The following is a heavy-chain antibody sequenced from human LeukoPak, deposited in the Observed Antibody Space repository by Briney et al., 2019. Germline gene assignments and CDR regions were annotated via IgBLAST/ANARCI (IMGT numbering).Heavy chain of an antibody. CDR2: ISSSTSTI. CDR1: GFTFSSYT. Sequence: GGSLRLSCAASGFTFSSYTMNWVRQAPGKGLEWVSYISSSTSTIYYADSVKGRFTISRDNAKNSLYLQMNSLRAEDTAVYYCARDVGGYSYGYPERWGQGTLVTVSS. D-gene: IGHD5-18*01. V-gene: IGHV3-48*04. J-gene: IGHJ4*02. CDR3: ARDVGGYSYGYPER.